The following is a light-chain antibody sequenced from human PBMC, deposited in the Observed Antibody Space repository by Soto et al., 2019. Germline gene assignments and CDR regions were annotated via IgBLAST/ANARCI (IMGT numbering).Light chain of an antibody. CDR3: LQRSDWPTT. V-gene: IGKV3-11*01. CDR1: QTISTY. CDR2: DAS. J-gene: IGKJ5*01. Sequence: EIVLTQSPPTLSLSPGESAALSCRVSQTISTYLAWYQQKPGQAPRLLIYDASTRATGIPARFSGSGSGTDFTLTISYLEPEDFAVYYCLQRSDWPTTFGQGTRLEIK.